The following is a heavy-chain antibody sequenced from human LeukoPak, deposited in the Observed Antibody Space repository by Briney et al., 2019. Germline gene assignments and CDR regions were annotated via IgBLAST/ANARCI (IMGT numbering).Heavy chain of an antibody. D-gene: IGHD6-13*01. CDR1: GYTFTSYA. CDR2: INAGNGNT. CDR3: ARVQQLVPYYYYGMDV. J-gene: IGHJ6*02. Sequence: ASVKVSCKASGYTFTSYAMHWVRQAPGQRLEWMGWINAGNGNTKYSQKFQGRVTITRDTSASTAYMELSSLRSEDTAAYYCARVQQLVPYYYYGMDVWGQGTTVTVSS. V-gene: IGHV1-3*01.